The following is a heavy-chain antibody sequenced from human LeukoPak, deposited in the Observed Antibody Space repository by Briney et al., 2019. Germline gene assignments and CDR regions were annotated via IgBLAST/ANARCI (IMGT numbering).Heavy chain of an antibody. Sequence: PTGGSLRLSCVASGFTFRNYWMNWVRQAPGKGLEWVANIKPDGGETYYVDSVKGRFTISRDNSKNTMFLQMNSLRAEDTAVYYCAKDITRQQLVLEAFDIWGQGTMVTVSS. V-gene: IGHV3-7*03. CDR1: GFTFRNYW. CDR3: AKDITRQQLVLEAFDI. CDR2: IKPDGGET. J-gene: IGHJ3*02. D-gene: IGHD6-13*01.